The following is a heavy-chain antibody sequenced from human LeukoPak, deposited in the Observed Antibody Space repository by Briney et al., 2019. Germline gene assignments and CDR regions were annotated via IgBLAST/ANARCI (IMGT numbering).Heavy chain of an antibody. CDR2: INHSGST. CDR1: GGSFSGYY. J-gene: IGHJ1*01. Sequence: SETLSLTCAVYGGSFSGYYWSWIRQPPWKGLEWIGEINHSGSTNYNPSLKSRVTISVDTSKNQFSLKLSSVTAADTAVYYCARGRTYYVAAAGRAFQHWGQGTLVTVSS. V-gene: IGHV4-34*01. CDR3: ARGRTYYVAAAGRAFQH. D-gene: IGHD6-13*01.